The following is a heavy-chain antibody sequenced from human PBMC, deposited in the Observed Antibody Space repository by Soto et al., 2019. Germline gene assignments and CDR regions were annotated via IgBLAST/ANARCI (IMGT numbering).Heavy chain of an antibody. CDR1: GYSFAGYW. V-gene: IGHV5-10-1*01. D-gene: IGHD3-22*01. J-gene: IGHJ4*02. Sequence: VESLKISCNGSGYSFAGYWITWVRQKPWRGLEWMGRIDPSDSQTYYSPSFRGHVTISVTKSITTVFLQWSSLRASDTAMYYCARQIYDSDTGPNFQYYFDSWGQGTPVTV. CDR3: ARQIYDSDTGPNFQYYFDS. CDR2: IDPSDSQT.